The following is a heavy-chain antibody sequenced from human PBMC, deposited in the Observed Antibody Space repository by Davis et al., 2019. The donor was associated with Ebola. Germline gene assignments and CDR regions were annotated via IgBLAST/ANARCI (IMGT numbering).Heavy chain of an antibody. J-gene: IGHJ4*02. CDR3: GGAWD. D-gene: IGHD1-26*01. Sequence: GESLKISCAASGFTFSNYRMNWVRQAPGKGLEWVSSISSSGTFIYYADSVKGRFSISRDNAKNSLYLQMNSLRAEDTAVYYCGGAWDWGQGTLVTVSS. CDR1: GFTFSNYR. V-gene: IGHV3-21*01. CDR2: ISSSGTFI.